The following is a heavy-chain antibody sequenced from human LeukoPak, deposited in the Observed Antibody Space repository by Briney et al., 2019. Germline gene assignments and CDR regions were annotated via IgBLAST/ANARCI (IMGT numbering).Heavy chain of an antibody. CDR1: GGSISSSSYY. D-gene: IGHD3-9*01. V-gene: IGHV4-61*01. CDR3: ARGGDILTGYWDWFDP. Sequence: SETLSLTCTVSGGSISSSSYYWSWIRQPPGKGLEWIGYIYYSGSTNYNPSLKSRVTISVDTSKNQFSLKLSSVTAADTAVYYCARGGDILTGYWDWFDPWGQGTLVTVSS. J-gene: IGHJ5*02. CDR2: IYYSGST.